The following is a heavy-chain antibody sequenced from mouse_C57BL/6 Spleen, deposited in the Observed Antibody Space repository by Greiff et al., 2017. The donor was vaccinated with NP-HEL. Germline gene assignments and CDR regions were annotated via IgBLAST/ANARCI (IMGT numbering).Heavy chain of an antibody. CDR1: GYTFTEYT. Sequence: VKLQESGAELVKPGASVKLSCKASGYTFTEYTIHWVKQRSGQGLEWIGWFYPGSGSIKYNEKFKDKATLTADKSSSTVYMELSRLTSEDSAVYFCARHERDYYGSSSYFDYWGQGTTLTVSS. CDR2: FYPGSGSI. J-gene: IGHJ2*01. D-gene: IGHD1-1*01. CDR3: ARHERDYYGSSSYFDY. V-gene: IGHV1-62-2*01.